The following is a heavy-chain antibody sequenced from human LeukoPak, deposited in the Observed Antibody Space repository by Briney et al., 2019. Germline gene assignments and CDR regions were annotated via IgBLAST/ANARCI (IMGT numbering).Heavy chain of an antibody. CDR3: ARVFCSGDTCFGGYAAFDI. CDR2: IYYSGST. CDR1: GGSISSSSYY. D-gene: IGHD2-15*01. Sequence: SETLSLTCTVSGGSISSSSYYWGWIRQPPGKGLEWIGSIYYSGSTYYNPSLKSRVTISVDTSKNQFSLKLSSVTAADAAVYYCARVFCSGDTCFGGYAAFDIWGQGTVVTVSS. V-gene: IGHV4-39*07. J-gene: IGHJ3*02.